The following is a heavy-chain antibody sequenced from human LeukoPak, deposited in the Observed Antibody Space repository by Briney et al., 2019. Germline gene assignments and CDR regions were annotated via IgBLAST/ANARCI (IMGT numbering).Heavy chain of an antibody. V-gene: IGHV3-23*01. CDR1: GFTFSSYG. CDR2: ISGSGGST. CDR3: AKDVPTQYDFWSGYPLFDY. Sequence: GGSLRLSCAASGFTFSSYGMSWVRQAPGKGLEWVSAISGSGGSTYYADSVKGRFTISRDNSKNTLYLQMNSLRAEDTAVYYCAKDVPTQYDFWSGYPLFDYWGQGTLVTVSS. D-gene: IGHD3-3*01. J-gene: IGHJ4*02.